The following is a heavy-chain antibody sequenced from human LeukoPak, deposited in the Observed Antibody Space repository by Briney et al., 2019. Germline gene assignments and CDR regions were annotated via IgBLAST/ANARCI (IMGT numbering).Heavy chain of an antibody. CDR3: ARDSPVAGSFDY. J-gene: IGHJ4*02. D-gene: IGHD6-19*01. CDR2: IYHSGST. V-gene: IGHV4-38-2*02. CDR1: GYSISSGYY. Sequence: SETLSLTCTVSGYSISSGYYWGWIRQPPGKGLEWIGSIYHSGSTYYNPSLKSRVTISVDTSKNQFSLKLSSVTAADTAVYYCARDSPVAGSFDYWGQGTLVTVSS.